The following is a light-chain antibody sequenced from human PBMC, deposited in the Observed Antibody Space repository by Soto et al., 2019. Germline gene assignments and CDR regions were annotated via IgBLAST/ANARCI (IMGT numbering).Light chain of an antibody. Sequence: QSALTQPASVSGSPGQSITISCTGTSRDVGSYNLVSWYQQHPGNAPKLIIYEGTKQPSGVSYRFSGSKSGNTASLTISGLQEEDEGDYHCCSFAGSSTYVFGTGTKLTVL. CDR3: CSFAGSSTYV. J-gene: IGLJ1*01. V-gene: IGLV2-23*01. CDR1: SRDVGSYNL. CDR2: EGT.